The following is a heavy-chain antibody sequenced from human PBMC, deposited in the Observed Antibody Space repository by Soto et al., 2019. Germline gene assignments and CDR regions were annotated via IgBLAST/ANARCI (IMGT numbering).Heavy chain of an antibody. CDR2: IWGDGSKK. Sequence: RLCCAASGVTFCYNGMHLVRQAPGQGLEWVAVIWGDGSKKYYADSVAGRFTISRDNSQNTLYLQVDSLRVEDTAVYYCVRGSYNDLDVWGIGTTVTVSS. J-gene: IGHJ6*03. V-gene: IGHV3-33*01. CDR3: VRGSYNDLDV. CDR1: GVTFCYNG.